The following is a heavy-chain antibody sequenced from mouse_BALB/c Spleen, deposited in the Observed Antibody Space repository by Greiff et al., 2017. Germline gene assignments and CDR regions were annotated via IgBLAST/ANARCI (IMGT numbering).Heavy chain of an antibody. V-gene: IGHV5-6-5*01. CDR3: ARGHYGSSLFAY. J-gene: IGHJ3*01. CDR1: GFTFSSYA. Sequence: EVQLVESGGGLVKPGGSLKLSCAASGFTFSSYAMSWVRQTPEKRLEWVASISSGGSTYYPDSVKGRFTISRDNARNILYLQMSSLRSEDTAMYYCARGHYGSSLFAYWGQGTLVTVSA. D-gene: IGHD1-1*01. CDR2: ISSGGST.